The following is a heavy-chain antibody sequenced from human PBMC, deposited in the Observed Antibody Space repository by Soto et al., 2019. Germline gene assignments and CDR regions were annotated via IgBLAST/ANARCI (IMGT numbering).Heavy chain of an antibody. CDR1: GGSVSVGGYY. Sequence: SETLSLTCSVSGGSVSVGGYYWTWIRQLPGKGLEWIGNIGYSGSTSYNPSLKSRLTISVDTSKNQFSLILTSVTAADTAFYYGAREGPGDSSGRARHFDYWGPGTLVTVSS. CDR2: IGYSGST. V-gene: IGHV4-31*03. CDR3: AREGPGDSSGRARHFDY. J-gene: IGHJ4*02. D-gene: IGHD3-22*01.